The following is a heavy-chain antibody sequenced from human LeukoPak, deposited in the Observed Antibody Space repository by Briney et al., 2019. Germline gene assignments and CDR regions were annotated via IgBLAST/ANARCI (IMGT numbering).Heavy chain of an antibody. CDR1: GYTFTGYY. CDR2: INPNSGGT. J-gene: IGHJ5*02. D-gene: IGHD6-13*01. CDR3: ARTRRRPGSGIAGRYGNWFDP. V-gene: IGHV1-2*02. Sequence: KPGASVKVSCKASGYTFTGYYMHWVRQAPGQGLEWMGWINPNSGGTNYAQKFQGRVTMTRDTSISTAYMELSRLRSDDTAVYYCARTRRRPGSGIAGRYGNWFDPWGQGTLVTVSS.